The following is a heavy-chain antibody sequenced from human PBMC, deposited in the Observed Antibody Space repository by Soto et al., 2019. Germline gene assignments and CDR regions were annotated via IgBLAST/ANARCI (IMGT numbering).Heavy chain of an antibody. Sequence: PSETLSLTCTVSGGSISSSSYYWGWIRQPPGKGLEWIGEIYHSGSTNYNPSLKSRVTISVDKSKNQFSLKLSSVTAADTAVYYCARSREYQLLPRAWYYGMDVWGQGTTVTVSS. V-gene: IGHV4-39*07. CDR3: ARSREYQLLPRAWYYGMDV. J-gene: IGHJ6*02. CDR2: IYHSGST. D-gene: IGHD2-2*01. CDR1: GGSISSSSYY.